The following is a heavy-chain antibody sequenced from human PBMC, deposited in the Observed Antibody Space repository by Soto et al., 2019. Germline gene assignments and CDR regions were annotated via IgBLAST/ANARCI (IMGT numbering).Heavy chain of an antibody. V-gene: IGHV3-11*01. CDR2: ITSSGGST. Sequence: GSLRLSCAASGFTFRNYYMTWMRQTPGKGLEWISTITSSGGSTYYAASVKGRVIISRDNANNSLYLQMTGLRAEDTALYYCARDKYTNYMNYFDLWGQGPLVT. CDR1: GFTFRNYY. J-gene: IGHJ5*02. D-gene: IGHD2-2*02. CDR3: ARDKYTNYMNYFDL.